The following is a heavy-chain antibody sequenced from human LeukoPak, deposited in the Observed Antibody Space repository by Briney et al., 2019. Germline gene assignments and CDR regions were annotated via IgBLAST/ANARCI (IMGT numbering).Heavy chain of an antibody. CDR2: ISTYDGTT. V-gene: IGHV1-18*01. D-gene: IGHD3-22*01. CDR3: ARDNYYYDSSGYYAFDI. Sequence: ASVKVSCKAYGYTFTTYGINWVRQAPGQGLEWLGWISTYDGTTKYAQKLLDRVTMLREISTSTVYMELRSLRSDDTAVYYCARDNYYYDSSGYYAFDIWGQGTMVTVSS. CDR1: GYTFTTYG. J-gene: IGHJ3*02.